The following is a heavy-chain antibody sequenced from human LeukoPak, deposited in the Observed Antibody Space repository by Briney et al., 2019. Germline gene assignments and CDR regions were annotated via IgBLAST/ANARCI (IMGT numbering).Heavy chain of an antibody. J-gene: IGHJ4*02. D-gene: IGHD4-17*01. Sequence: SPSETLSLTCTVSGGSISSGSYYWSWIRQPAGKGLEWIGRIYTSGSTNYNPSLKSRVTMSVDTSKNQFSLKLSSVTAADTAVYYCARDIPWDYGDYGFDYWGQGTLVTVSS. CDR1: GGSISSGSYY. CDR3: ARDIPWDYGDYGFDY. V-gene: IGHV4-61*02. CDR2: IYTSGST.